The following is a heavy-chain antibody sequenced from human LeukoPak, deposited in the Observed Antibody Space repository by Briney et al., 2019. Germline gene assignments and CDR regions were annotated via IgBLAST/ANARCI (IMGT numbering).Heavy chain of an antibody. CDR1: GGSISSGSYY. V-gene: IGHV4-61*02. J-gene: IGHJ5*02. CDR2: IYTSGST. Sequence: SETQSLTCTVSGGSISSGSYYWCWIRQPAGKGLEWIGRIYTSGSTNYNPSLKSRVTISVDTSKNQFSLKLSSVTAADTAVYYCARGDRGWSYSSGWYDNWFDPWGQGTLVTVSS. D-gene: IGHD6-19*01. CDR3: ARGDRGWSYSSGWYDNWFDP.